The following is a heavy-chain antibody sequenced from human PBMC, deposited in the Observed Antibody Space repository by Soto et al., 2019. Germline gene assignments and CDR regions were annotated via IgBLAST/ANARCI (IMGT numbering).Heavy chain of an antibody. V-gene: IGHV1-18*01. Sequence: ASVKVSCKASGYTFTSYGISWVRQAPGQGLEWMGWISAYNGNTNYAQKLQGRVTMTTDTSTSTAYMELRSLRSDDTAVYYCARNGEHSVVVTATLSWFDSWGQGSLVTVSS. CDR3: ARNGEHSVVVTATLSWFDS. J-gene: IGHJ5*01. CDR2: ISAYNGNT. D-gene: IGHD2-21*02. CDR1: GYTFTSYG.